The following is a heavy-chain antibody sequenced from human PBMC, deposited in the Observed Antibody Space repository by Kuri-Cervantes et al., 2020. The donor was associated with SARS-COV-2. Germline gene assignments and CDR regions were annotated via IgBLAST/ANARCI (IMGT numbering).Heavy chain of an antibody. V-gene: IGHV4-34*01. CDR3: ARELGVPAATYFDY. CDR2: INHSGST. Sequence: SQTLSLTCAVYGGSFSGYYWSWIRQPPGKGLEWIGEINHSGSTNYNPSLKSRVTISVDTSKNQFSLKLSSVTAADTAVYYCARELGVPAATYFDYWGQGTLVTVSS. D-gene: IGHD2-2*01. J-gene: IGHJ4*02. CDR1: GGSFSGYY.